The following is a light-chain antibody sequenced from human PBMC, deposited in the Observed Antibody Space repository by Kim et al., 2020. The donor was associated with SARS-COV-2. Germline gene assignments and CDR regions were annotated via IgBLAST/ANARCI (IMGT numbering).Light chain of an antibody. CDR2: EVS. V-gene: IGLV2-14*01. Sequence: GPSITISRTGTSGDSGGCDFVSWNRQEPGKAPRLMIYEVSKRPSGVSNRFSGSKSGTTASLTISGLQAEDEADYSCSSYERSRSWVFGGGTQLTVL. CDR3: SSYERSRSWV. J-gene: IGLJ3*02. CDR1: SGDSGGCDF.